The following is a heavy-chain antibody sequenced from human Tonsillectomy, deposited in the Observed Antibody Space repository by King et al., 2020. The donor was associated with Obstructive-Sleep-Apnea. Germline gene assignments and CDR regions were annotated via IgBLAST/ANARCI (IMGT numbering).Heavy chain of an antibody. CDR2: TRSKAHSYTT. J-gene: IGHJ4*02. V-gene: IGHV3-72*01. CDR3: AGAKSIAAAGHY. D-gene: IGHD6-13*01. CDR1: GFTLSDLY. Sequence: VQLVESGGGLVQPGGSLRLSCAASGFTLSDLYMDWVRQAPGKGLEWVGRTRSKAHSYTTEYAASVKGRFTISRDDSKNSLFLQMNGLKTEDTAVYYCAGAKSIAAAGHYRGQGTLVTVSS.